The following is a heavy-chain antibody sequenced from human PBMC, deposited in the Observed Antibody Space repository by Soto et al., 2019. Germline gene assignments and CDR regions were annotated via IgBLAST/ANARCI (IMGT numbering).Heavy chain of an antibody. J-gene: IGHJ6*02. D-gene: IGHD2-2*01. Sequence: PSETLSLTCAVYCGSFSGYYWSWIRQPPGKGLEWIGEINHSGSTNYNPSLKSRVTISVDTSKNQFSLKLSSVTAADTAVYYCARVRGIVVVPAVAYYYYGMEVWGQGTAVTGSS. CDR3: ARVRGIVVVPAVAYYYYGMEV. CDR1: CGSFSGYY. V-gene: IGHV4-34*01. CDR2: INHSGST.